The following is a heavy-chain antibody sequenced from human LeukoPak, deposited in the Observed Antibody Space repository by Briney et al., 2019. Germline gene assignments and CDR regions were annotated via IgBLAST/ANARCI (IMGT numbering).Heavy chain of an antibody. V-gene: IGHV1-69*04. CDR1: GGTFSSYA. J-gene: IGHJ5*02. D-gene: IGHD2-2*01. CDR2: IIPILGIA. CDR3: ARESCISTTCLNWFDP. Sequence: GSSVKVSCKASGGTFSSYAISWVRQAPGHGLGWMGRIIPILGIANYAQKFQGRVTITADKSTSTAYMELSSLRSEDTAVYYCARESCISTTCLNWFDPWGQGTLVTVSS.